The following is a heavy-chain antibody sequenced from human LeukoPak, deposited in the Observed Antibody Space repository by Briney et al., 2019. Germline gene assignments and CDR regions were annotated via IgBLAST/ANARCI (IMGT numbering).Heavy chain of an antibody. CDR1: GVTLSDHH. V-gene: IGHV3-72*01. J-gene: IGHJ3*02. D-gene: IGHD3-22*01. CDR2: TRDKARGYTT. CDR3: ARDGAEGDNSAFDK. Sequence: PGGSLRLSCAASGVTLSDHHMDWVRQAPGKGLEWVGRTRDKARGYTTEYAASVKGRFTISRDDSRTLVYLQMNSLRTEDTAVYFCARDGAEGDNSAFDKWGQGTVVTVSS.